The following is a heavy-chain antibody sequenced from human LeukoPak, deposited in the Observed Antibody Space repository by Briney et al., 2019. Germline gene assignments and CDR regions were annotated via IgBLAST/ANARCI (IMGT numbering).Heavy chain of an antibody. D-gene: IGHD6-19*01. V-gene: IGHV3-23*01. CDR1: GFTFSSYA. Sequence: GGSLRLSCAASGFTFSSYAMSWVRQAPGKGLEWVSAISGSGGSTYYAVSVKGRFTISRDNSKNTLHLQMNSLRAEDTAVYYCAKDLNSGGYGSDAFDIWGQGTMVTVSS. CDR2: ISGSGGST. CDR3: AKDLNSGGYGSDAFDI. J-gene: IGHJ3*02.